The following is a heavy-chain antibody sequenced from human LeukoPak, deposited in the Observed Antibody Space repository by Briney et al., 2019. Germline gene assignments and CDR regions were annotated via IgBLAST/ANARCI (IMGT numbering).Heavy chain of an antibody. D-gene: IGHD4-17*01. J-gene: IGHJ3*02. CDR3: ARVPDYGDYGDAFDI. CDR2: INWNGGST. Sequence: GESLRLSCAASGLTFDDYGMSWVRQAPGKGLEWVSGINWNGGSTGYADSVKGRFTISRDNAKNSLYLQMNSLRAEDTALYYCARVPDYGDYGDAFDIWGQGTMVTVSS. V-gene: IGHV3-20*04. CDR1: GLTFDDYG.